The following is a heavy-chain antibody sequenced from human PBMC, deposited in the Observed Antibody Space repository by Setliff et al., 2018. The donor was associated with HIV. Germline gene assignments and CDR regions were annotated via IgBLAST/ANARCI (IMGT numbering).Heavy chain of an antibody. CDR3: ARASGSYFGAFDI. CDR1: GFTFSNFA. Sequence: GGSLRLSCAASGFTFSNFAMHWVRQAPGKGPEWVAFMFYNGKAEEYADSVKGRFTISRDNSKNTNTLYLQMNNLRDEDTALYYCARASGSYFGAFDIWGQGTMVTVSS. J-gene: IGHJ3*02. V-gene: IGHV3-30*04. D-gene: IGHD1-26*01. CDR2: MFYNGKAE.